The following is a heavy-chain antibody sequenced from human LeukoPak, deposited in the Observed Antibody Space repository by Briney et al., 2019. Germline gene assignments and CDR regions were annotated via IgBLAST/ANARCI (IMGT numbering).Heavy chain of an antibody. CDR3: AKGPSDRAIDY. V-gene: IGHV3-23*01. Sequence: GGSLRLSCAASGFTISTYAMTWDRQAPGKGLEWVSSISANGGSTFCADSVKGRFAISRDPSKNTLYLQMDSLRVDDTAVYYCAKGPSDRAIDYWGQGTLVTVSS. D-gene: IGHD1-26*01. J-gene: IGHJ4*02. CDR1: GFTISTYA. CDR2: ISANGGST.